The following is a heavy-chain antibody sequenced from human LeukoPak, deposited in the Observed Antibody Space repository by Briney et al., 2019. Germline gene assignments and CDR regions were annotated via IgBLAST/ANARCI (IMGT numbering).Heavy chain of an antibody. CDR3: ARDTHNYDSSGYPPGFDY. Sequence: GGSLRLSCAASGFTFSSYGMYWVRQAPGKGLEWVANIKQDGSEKYYVDSVKGRFTIFRDNAKNSLYLQMNSLRAEDTAVYYCARDTHNYDSSGYPPGFDYWGQGTLVTVSS. CDR2: IKQDGSEK. D-gene: IGHD3-22*01. J-gene: IGHJ4*02. CDR1: GFTFSSYG. V-gene: IGHV3-7*01.